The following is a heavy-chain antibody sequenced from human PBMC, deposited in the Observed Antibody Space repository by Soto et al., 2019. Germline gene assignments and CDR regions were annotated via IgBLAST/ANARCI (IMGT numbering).Heavy chain of an antibody. D-gene: IGHD6-19*01. CDR3: VTNSGWSLRDFDY. CDR2: INSNGGSA. Sequence: GGSLRLSCPASGLTFSSFTMHWVRQAPGKGLEYVSAINSNGGSANYGDSVKGRFTISRDNPKNTLYLQMSSLRVEDTALYYCVTNSGWSLRDFDYWGQGTLVTVSS. CDR1: GLTFSSFT. V-gene: IGHV3-64D*08. J-gene: IGHJ4*02.